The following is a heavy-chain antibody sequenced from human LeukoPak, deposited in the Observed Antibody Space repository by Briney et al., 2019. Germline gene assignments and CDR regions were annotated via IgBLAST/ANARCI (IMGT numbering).Heavy chain of an antibody. CDR2: IYSGGST. D-gene: IGHD3-22*01. V-gene: IGHV3-53*01. J-gene: IGHJ4*02. CDR3: ASYDSSGYYVDY. CDR1: GFTVSSNY. Sequence: PGGSLRLSCAASGFTVSSNYMSWVHQAPGKGLEWVSVIYSGGSTYYADSVKGRFTISRDNSKNTLYLQMNSLRAEDTAVYYCASYDSSGYYVDYWGQGTLVTVSS.